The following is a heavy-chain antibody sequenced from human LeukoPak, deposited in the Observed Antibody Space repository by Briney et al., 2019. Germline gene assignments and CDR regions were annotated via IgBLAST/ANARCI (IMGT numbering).Heavy chain of an antibody. D-gene: IGHD2-2*03. CDR2: ISGDGVSP. J-gene: IGHJ6*03. CDR3: ARVDMEPIHYYYYYMDV. Sequence: GGSLRLSCAASGFTFNNYALAWVRQTPEKGLECVSAISGDGVSPYYVDSVRGRFTISRDNSKNTLYLQMHSLRVEDTAVYYCARVDMEPIHYYYYYMDVWGKGTTVTVSS. CDR1: GFTFNNYA. V-gene: IGHV3-23*01.